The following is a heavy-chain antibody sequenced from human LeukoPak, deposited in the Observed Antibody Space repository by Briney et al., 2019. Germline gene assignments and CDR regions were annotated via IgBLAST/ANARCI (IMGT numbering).Heavy chain of an antibody. Sequence: PSETLSLTCTVSGGSISSYYWSWIRQPPGKGLEWIGYIYTSGSTNYNPSLESRVTISVDTSKNQFSLKLSSVTAADTAVYYCARHRDGYNFYYWGQGTLVTVSS. J-gene: IGHJ4*02. D-gene: IGHD5-24*01. V-gene: IGHV4-4*09. CDR3: ARHRDGYNFYY. CDR2: IYTSGST. CDR1: GGSISSYY.